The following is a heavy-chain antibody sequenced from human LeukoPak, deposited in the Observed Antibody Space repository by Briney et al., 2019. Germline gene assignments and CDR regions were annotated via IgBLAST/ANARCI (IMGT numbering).Heavy chain of an antibody. D-gene: IGHD1-1*01. CDR2: INPRAGST. Sequence: SSDTVSYKASVYTFTTYYMHWMRQPPGQGPEWRGIINPRAGSTDYSQKFQGRITMTSNTSTSTAYLELSSLRSDDTAVYFFARVGSAAATAESWGQGTLVTVSS. V-gene: IGHV1-46*01. CDR1: VYTFTTYY. CDR3: ARVGSAAATAES. J-gene: IGHJ5*02.